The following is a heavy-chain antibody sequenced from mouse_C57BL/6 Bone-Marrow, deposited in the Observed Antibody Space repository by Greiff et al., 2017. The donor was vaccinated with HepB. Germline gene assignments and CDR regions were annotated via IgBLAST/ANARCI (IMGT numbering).Heavy chain of an antibody. J-gene: IGHJ3*01. Sequence: VKLVESGPGLVAPSQSLSITCTVSGFSLTSYGVDWVRQSPGKGLEWLGVIWGVGSTNYNSALKSRLSISKDNSKSQVFLKMNSLQTDDTATYYCATNWDGWFAYWGQGTLVTVSA. CDR2: IWGVGST. V-gene: IGHV2-6*01. CDR1: GFSLTSYG. CDR3: ATNWDGWFAY. D-gene: IGHD4-1*02.